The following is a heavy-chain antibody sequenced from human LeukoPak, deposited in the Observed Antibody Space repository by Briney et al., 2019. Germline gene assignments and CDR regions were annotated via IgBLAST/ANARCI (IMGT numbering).Heavy chain of an antibody. Sequence: ASVKVSCKASGYTFTGYYMHWVRQAPGQGLEWMGKVNPSGGITRYAQKFQDRVTLTWDTSTSTVYLELGSLRYEDTAVYYCARDSRIGTATDWFDPWGQGALVTVSS. CDR1: GYTFTGYY. CDR3: ARDSRIGTATDWFDP. CDR2: VNPSGGIT. V-gene: IGHV1-46*01. D-gene: IGHD1-26*01. J-gene: IGHJ5*02.